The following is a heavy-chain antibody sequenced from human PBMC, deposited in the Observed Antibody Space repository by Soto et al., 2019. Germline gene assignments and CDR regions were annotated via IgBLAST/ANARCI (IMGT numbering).Heavy chain of an antibody. Sequence: SVKVSCKASGGTFSSYAISWVRQAPGQGLEWMGGIIPIFGTANYAQKFQGRVTITADESTSTAYMELSSLRSEDTAVYYCARXYYYDSSATYYYYGMDVWGQGTTVTVSS. CDR2: IIPIFGTA. D-gene: IGHD3-22*01. J-gene: IGHJ6*02. CDR1: GGTFSSYA. V-gene: IGHV1-69*13. CDR3: ARXYYYDSSATYYYYGMDV.